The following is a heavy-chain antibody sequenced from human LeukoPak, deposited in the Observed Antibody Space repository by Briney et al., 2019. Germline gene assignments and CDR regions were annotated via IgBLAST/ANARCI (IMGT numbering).Heavy chain of an antibody. CDR2: IIPIFGTA. CDR3: ARNRGDSKDYYYYMDV. Sequence: GASVKVSCKASGGTFSSYAISWVRQAPGQGLEWMGGIIPIFGTANYAQKFQGRVTITADESTSTAYMELSSLRSEDTAVYYCARNRGDSKDYYYYMDVWGKGTTVTVSS. D-gene: IGHD4-11*01. CDR1: GGTFSSYA. V-gene: IGHV1-69*13. J-gene: IGHJ6*03.